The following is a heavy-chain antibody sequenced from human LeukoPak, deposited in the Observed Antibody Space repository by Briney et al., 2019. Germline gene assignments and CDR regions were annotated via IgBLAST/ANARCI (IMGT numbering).Heavy chain of an antibody. V-gene: IGHV3-23*01. D-gene: IGHD3-3*02. CDR2: ISGSGGNT. CDR1: GFTFSTYT. CDR3: AKAAFSRTSYFDY. Sequence: GGSLRLSCAASGFTFSTYTMSWVRQAPGKGLEWVSAISGSGGNTYYADSVKGRFTISRDNSKNTLYLQMDSLRADDTAVYYCAKAAFSRTSYFDYWGQGTLVTVSS. J-gene: IGHJ4*02.